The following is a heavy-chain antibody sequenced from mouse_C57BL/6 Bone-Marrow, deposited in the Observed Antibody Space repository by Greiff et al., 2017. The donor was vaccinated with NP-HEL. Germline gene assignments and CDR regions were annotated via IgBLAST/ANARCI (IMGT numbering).Heavy chain of an antibody. CDR1: GFTFSSYA. Sequence: EVQGVESGGGLVKPGGSLKLSCAASGFTFSSYAMSWVRQTPEKRLEWVATISDGGSYTYYPDNVKGRFTISRDNAKNNLYLQMSHLKSEDTAMYYCAREGHSNYDYFDYWGQGTTLTVSS. V-gene: IGHV5-4*01. CDR2: ISDGGSYT. D-gene: IGHD2-5*01. J-gene: IGHJ2*01. CDR3: AREGHSNYDYFDY.